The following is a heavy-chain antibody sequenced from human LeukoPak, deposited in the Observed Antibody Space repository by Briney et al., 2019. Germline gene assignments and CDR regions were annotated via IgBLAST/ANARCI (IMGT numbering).Heavy chain of an antibody. J-gene: IGHJ4*02. CDR2: INPDGSST. V-gene: IGHV3-74*01. CDR3: ARGFLGGCSGGSCYSGY. CDR1: GFTFSNYW. Sequence: GGSLRLSRAASGFTFSNYWMHWVRQATGKGLVWVSRINPDGSSTAYADSVKGRFTISRDNAKNTLYLQMISLRAEDTAVYFCARGFLGGCSGGSCYSGYWGQGTLLTVSS. D-gene: IGHD2-15*01.